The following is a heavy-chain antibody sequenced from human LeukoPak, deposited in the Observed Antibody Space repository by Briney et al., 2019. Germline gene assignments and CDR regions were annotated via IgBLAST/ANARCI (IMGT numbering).Heavy chain of an antibody. CDR1: GFTFSSYS. D-gene: IGHD3-9*01. CDR3: ARECLENYGILTGYYLS. CDR2: ISSSSSYI. J-gene: IGHJ5*02. Sequence: GGSLRLSCAASGFTFSSYSMNWVPQAPGKGLEWVSSISSSSSYIYYADSVKGRFTISRDNAKNSLYLQMNSLRADDTAVYYCARECLENYGILTGYYLSWRQGTLVTDSS. V-gene: IGHV3-21*01.